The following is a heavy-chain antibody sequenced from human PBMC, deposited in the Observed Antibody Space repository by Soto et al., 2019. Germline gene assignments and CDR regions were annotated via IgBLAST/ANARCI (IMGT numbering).Heavy chain of an antibody. CDR1: GGTLSDHG. CDR2: TIPVFNTA. V-gene: IGHV1-69*06. Sequence: QVQLEQSGAEVKKPGSSVKVSCKASGGTLSDHGVAWLRQAPGQGLEWMGGTIPVFNTAKYAQKFQGRVTVTADKFTNIAYMELSSLRSEDTAFYFCARRVYGSGNYYTGPSAFDSWGQGTMVIVSS. CDR3: ARRVYGSGNYYTGPSAFDS. J-gene: IGHJ3*02. D-gene: IGHD3-10*01.